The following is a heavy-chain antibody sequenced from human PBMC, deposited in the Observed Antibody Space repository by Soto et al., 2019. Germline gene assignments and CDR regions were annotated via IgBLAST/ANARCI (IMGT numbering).Heavy chain of an antibody. CDR3: ATGGDSREAGY. CDR2: IHYSGSL. D-gene: IGHD2-21*01. Sequence: QVQLQESGPGLLKPSETLSLTCSVSGASVNSGSSYWNWIRQPPGKRPEWIGCIHYSGSLHHNSSLASRVTISVDTSKKQFSLHLTFVSAADTAIYYCATGGDSREAGYWGQGALVIVSS. V-gene: IGHV4-61*01. CDR1: GASVNSGSSY. J-gene: IGHJ4*02.